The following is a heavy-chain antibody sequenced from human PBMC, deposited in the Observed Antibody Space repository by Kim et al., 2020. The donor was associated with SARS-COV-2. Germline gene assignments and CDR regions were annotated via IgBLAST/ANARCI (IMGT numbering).Heavy chain of an antibody. V-gene: IGHV4-39*01. J-gene: IGHJ4*02. CDR3: ARASGSSLIYY. CDR2: IYYSGST. CDR1: GGSISSSSYY. Sequence: SETLSLTCTVSGGSISSSSYYWGWIRQPPGKGLEWIGSIYYSGSTYYNPSLKSRVTISVDTSKNQFSLKLSSVTAADTAVYYCARASGSSLIYYWGQGTLVTVSS. D-gene: IGHD1-26*01.